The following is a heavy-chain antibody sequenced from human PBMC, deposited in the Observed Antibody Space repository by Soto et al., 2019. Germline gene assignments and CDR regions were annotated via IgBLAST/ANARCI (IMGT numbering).Heavy chain of an antibody. J-gene: IGHJ4*02. CDR2: INAGNGNT. Sequence: ASVKVSCKASGYTFTSYAMHWVRQAPGQRLEWMGWINAGNGNTKYSQKFQGRVTITRDTSASTAYMELSSLRSEDTAVYYCARALGYSGSYYNSYYFDYWGQGTLVTVSS. CDR3: ARALGYSGSYYNSYYFDY. V-gene: IGHV1-3*01. CDR1: GYTFTSYA. D-gene: IGHD1-26*01.